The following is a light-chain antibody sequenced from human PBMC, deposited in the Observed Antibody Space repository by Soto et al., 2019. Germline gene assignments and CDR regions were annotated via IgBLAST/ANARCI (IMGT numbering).Light chain of an antibody. Sequence: QSVLTQPASVSGSPGQSITISCTGSSXDVGAYHFVSWYQHHPGKAPKLILYEVTARPSGVSSRFSGSKSGNTASLTISGLQADDEANYYCAAWDASLSGHIFGAGTKVTVL. CDR2: EVT. CDR3: AAWDASLSGHI. CDR1: SXDVGAYHF. V-gene: IGLV2-14*01. J-gene: IGLJ1*01.